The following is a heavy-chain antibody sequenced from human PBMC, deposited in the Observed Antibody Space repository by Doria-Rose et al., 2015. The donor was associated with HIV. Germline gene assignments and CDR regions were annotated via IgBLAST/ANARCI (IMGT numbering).Heavy chain of an antibody. J-gene: IGHJ4*02. Sequence: VQLVQSGAEVKKPGSSVKVSCKASGGTFSRYPISWVRQAPGQGLEWMGRIIPVLGIRNYAQKFQGRVTITADESTSTAYIELSNLRSEDTAVYYCATTWSGYYLDYWGQGPLVTVSS. D-gene: IGHD3-3*01. CDR1: GGTFSRYP. CDR2: IIPVLGIR. V-gene: IGHV1-69*04. CDR3: ATTWSGYYLDY.